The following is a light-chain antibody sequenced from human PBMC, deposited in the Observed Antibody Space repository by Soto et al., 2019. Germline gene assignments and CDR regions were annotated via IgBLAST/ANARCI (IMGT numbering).Light chain of an antibody. CDR3: LQDYNFPRT. Sequence: IQMTHSPSSLSASVGDRVTITCRASQDIRNDLGWYQQKPGKAPKLLIYAASTLQSGVPSRFSGSGSGIHFTLTISSLQPEDFATYYCLQDYNFPRTFGQGTKVEIK. CDR2: AAS. V-gene: IGKV1-6*01. J-gene: IGKJ1*01. CDR1: QDIRND.